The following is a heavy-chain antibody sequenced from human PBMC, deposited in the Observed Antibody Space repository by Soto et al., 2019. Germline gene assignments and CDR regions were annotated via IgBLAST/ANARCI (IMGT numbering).Heavy chain of an antibody. V-gene: IGHV1-69*02. CDR2: IIPILSIA. J-gene: IGHJ4*02. CDR1: GGTFSSYT. Sequence: QVQLVQSGAEVKKPGSSVKVSCKASGGTFSSYTISWVRQAPGQGLEWMGRIIPILSIANYAQKFQGRVTITADKSTSTAYMELSSLRSEDTAVYYCARSYSGSYSFDYWGQGTLVTVSS. D-gene: IGHD1-26*01. CDR3: ARSYSGSYSFDY.